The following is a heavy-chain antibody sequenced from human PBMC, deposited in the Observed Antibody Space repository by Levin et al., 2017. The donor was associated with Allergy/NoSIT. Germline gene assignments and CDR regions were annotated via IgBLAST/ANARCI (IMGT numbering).Heavy chain of an antibody. CDR3: ARETPYDSSGSPVLNSVYFDY. V-gene: IGHV1-2*02. CDR1: GYTFTGYY. D-gene: IGHD3-22*01. J-gene: IGHJ4*02. Sequence: ASVKVSCKASGYTFTGYYMHWVRQAPGQGLEWMGWINPNSGGTNYAQKFQGRVTMTRDTSISTAYMELSRLSSDDTAVYFCARETPYDSSGSPVLNSVYFDYWGQGTLVTVSS. CDR2: INPNSGGT.